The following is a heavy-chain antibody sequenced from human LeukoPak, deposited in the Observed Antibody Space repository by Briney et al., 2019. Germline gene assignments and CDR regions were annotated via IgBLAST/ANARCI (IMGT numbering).Heavy chain of an antibody. CDR1: GYSISSGNY. Sequence: SETLSLTCAVSGYSISSGNYWGGMRQPPGKGLEGIGSNYQSGSTYYNPSLESRVTISVDTSKNQFSLKLRSVTAADTAVYYCATHLGDCTSTSCYRGGFDPWGQGTLVTVSS. D-gene: IGHD2-2*01. V-gene: IGHV4-38-2*01. CDR3: ATHLGDCTSTSCYRGGFDP. J-gene: IGHJ5*02. CDR2: NYQSGST.